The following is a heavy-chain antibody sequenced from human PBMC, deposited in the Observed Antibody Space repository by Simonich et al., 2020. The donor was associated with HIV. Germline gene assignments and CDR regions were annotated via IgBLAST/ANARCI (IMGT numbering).Heavy chain of an antibody. CDR3: ARDEARIAAAGTQD. CDR1: GGSISSSNW. J-gene: IGHJ4*02. CDR2: IYHSGTP. V-gene: IGHV4-4*02. D-gene: IGHD6-13*01. Sequence: QVQLQESGPGLVKPSGTLSLTCAVSGGSISSSNWCSWVRQPPGKGLEWIGEIYHSGTPNYNPSLKSRVTISVDKSKNQFSLKLSSVTAADTAVYYCARDEARIAAAGTQDWGQGTLVTVSS.